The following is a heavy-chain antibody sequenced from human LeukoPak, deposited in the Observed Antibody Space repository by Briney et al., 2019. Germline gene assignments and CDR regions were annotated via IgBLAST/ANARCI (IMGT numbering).Heavy chain of an antibody. Sequence: GGSLRLSCAASGFPFNSYNMSWVRQAPGKGLEWVAYISTTSGNMYYADSVKGRFTISRDNAKNSLYLQMSSLRVDDTAVYSCVTAGLTVGNYELFDFWGQGTLVTVSS. J-gene: IGHJ4*02. CDR3: VTAGLTVGNYELFDF. V-gene: IGHV3-48*04. CDR1: GFPFNSYN. D-gene: IGHD4-11*01. CDR2: ISTTSGNM.